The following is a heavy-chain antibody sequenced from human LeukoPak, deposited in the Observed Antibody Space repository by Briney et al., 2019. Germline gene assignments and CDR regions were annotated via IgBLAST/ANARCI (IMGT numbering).Heavy chain of an antibody. CDR2: IKQDGSEK. D-gene: IGHD3-10*01. Sequence: PGGSLRLSCAASGFTFSSHWMSWVRQAPGKGLEWVANIKQDGSEKYYVDSVKGRFTISRDNAKNSLYLQMNSLRAEDTAVYYCARVGSGSSDYWGQGTLVTVSS. CDR1: GFTFSSHW. CDR3: ARVGSGSSDY. V-gene: IGHV3-7*01. J-gene: IGHJ4*02.